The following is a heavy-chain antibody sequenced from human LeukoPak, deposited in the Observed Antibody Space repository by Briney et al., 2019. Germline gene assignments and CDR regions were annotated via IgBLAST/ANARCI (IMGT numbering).Heavy chain of an antibody. CDR1: GYTFTSYG. CDR2: ISAYNGNT. Sequence: GASVKVSCKASGYTFTSYGISWVRQAPGQGLEWMGWISAYNGNTNYAQKLQGRVTMTTDTSTSTAYMELRSLRSDDTAVYYCARGSLGYCSGGSCPVDYWGQGTLVTVYS. D-gene: IGHD2-15*01. V-gene: IGHV1-18*01. CDR3: ARGSLGYCSGGSCPVDY. J-gene: IGHJ4*02.